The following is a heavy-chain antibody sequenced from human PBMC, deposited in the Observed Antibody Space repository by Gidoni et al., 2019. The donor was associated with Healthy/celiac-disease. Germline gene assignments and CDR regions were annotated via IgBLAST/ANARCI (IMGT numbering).Heavy chain of an antibody. J-gene: IGHJ4*02. V-gene: IGHV3-49*03. CDR2: IRSKAYGGTT. CDR3: TRGQDTAMVWGFDY. D-gene: IGHD5-18*01. CDR1: GFTFGDYA. Sequence: EVQLVESGGGLVQPGRSLRLSCTASGFTFGDYAMSWFRQAPGKGLEWVGFIRSKAYGGTTEYAASVKGRFTISRDDSKSIAYLQMNSLKTEDTAVYYCTRGQDTAMVWGFDYWGQGTLVTVSS.